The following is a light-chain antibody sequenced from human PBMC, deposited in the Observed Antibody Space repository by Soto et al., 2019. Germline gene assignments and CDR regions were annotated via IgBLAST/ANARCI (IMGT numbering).Light chain of an antibody. CDR1: GSDVGGYNY. V-gene: IGLV2-14*01. CDR3: SSYTSSSTDCV. CDR2: EVS. J-gene: IGLJ1*01. Sequence: QSALTRPASVSGSPGQSITIACTGTGSDVGGYNYVSWYQQHPGKAPKLMIYEVSNRPSGVSNRFSGSKSGNTASLTISGLQAEDEADYYCSSYTSSSTDCVFGTGTKVTVL.